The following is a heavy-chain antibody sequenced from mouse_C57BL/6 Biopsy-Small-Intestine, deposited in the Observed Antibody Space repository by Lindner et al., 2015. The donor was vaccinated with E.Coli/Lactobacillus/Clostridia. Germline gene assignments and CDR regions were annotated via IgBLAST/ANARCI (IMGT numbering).Heavy chain of an antibody. D-gene: IGHD2-12*01. J-gene: IGHJ4*01. CDR2: IIPIFGTA. CDR1: GGTFNSYA. V-gene: IGHV1-81*01. CDR3: ARGGSGSYYNVLSAVEY. Sequence: SVKVSCKASGGTFNSYAISWVRQAPGQGLEWMGGIIPIFGTANYAQKFQGRVSITADESTSTAYMELRGLRSEDTALYYCARGGSGSYYNVLSAVEYWGQGTLVTVSS.